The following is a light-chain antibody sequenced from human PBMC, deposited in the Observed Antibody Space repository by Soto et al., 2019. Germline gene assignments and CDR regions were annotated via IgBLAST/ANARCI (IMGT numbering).Light chain of an antibody. CDR1: SSNIGGNS. CDR3: GSWDSSLSAYV. CDR2: DDN. J-gene: IGLJ1*01. Sequence: QSVLTQPPSVSAAPGQKVTISCSGSSSNIGGNSVSWYQQLPGTAPKLLIYDDNKRPSGIPDRFSGSKSGTSATLGITGFQTGDEADYYCGSWDSSLSAYVSGTATTVTVL. V-gene: IGLV1-51*01.